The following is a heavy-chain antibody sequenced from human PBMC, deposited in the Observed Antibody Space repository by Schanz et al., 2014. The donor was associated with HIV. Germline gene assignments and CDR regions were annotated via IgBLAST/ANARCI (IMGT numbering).Heavy chain of an antibody. V-gene: IGHV3-33*01. CDR3: ARGFQGFDY. J-gene: IGHJ4*02. Sequence: QVDLVESGGGVVQPGRSLRLSCTASGFTFNNYGMQWVRQAPGKGLEWVALIYYDGTNKYYTDSVKGRFTISRDNSKNTLYLQMNSLRAEDTSVYYCARGFQGFDYWGQGTLVTVSS. D-gene: IGHD3-10*01. CDR1: GFTFNNYG. CDR2: IYYDGTNK.